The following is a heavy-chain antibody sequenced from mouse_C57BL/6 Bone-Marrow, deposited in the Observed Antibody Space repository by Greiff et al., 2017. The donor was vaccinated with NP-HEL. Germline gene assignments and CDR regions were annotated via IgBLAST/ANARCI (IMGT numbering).Heavy chain of an antibody. CDR3: ARMVTTCRYWCFDV. Sequence: QVQLQQSGAELARPGASVKLSCKASGYTFTSYGISWVKQRTGQGLEWIGEIYPRSGNTYYNEKFKGKATLTADKSSSTAYMELRSLTSEDSAVYFCARMVTTCRYWCFDVWGTGTTVTVSS. V-gene: IGHV1-81*01. CDR2: IYPRSGNT. J-gene: IGHJ1*03. CDR1: GYTFTSYG. D-gene: IGHD2-2*01.